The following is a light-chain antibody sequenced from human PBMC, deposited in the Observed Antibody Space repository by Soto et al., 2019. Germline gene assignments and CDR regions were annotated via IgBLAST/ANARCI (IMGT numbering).Light chain of an antibody. CDR2: GFG. V-gene: IGLV2-14*01. Sequence: QSLLTQPASVSLSPGQSITISCTGTSSDVGGYNYVSWYLQHPGNAPKLMIYGFGNRPSGALDPFTGSKSGNTASLTISGLQAEDEADYYCSSYTSRSIYVFGTGTQVTVL. CDR1: SSDVGGYNY. J-gene: IGLJ1*01. CDR3: SSYTSRSIYV.